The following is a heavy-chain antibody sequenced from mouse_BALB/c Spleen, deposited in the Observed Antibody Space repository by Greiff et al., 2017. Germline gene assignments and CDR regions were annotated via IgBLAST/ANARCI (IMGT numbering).Heavy chain of an antibody. CDR2: INPSNGRT. V-gene: IGHV1S81*02. D-gene: IGHD1-1*01. CDR1: GYTFTSYW. CDR3: ARDYYGYFDY. J-gene: IGHJ2*01. Sequence: QVQLQQPGAELVKPGASVKLSCKASGYTFTSYWMHWVKQRPGQGLEWIGEINPSNGRTNYNEKFKSKATLTVDKSSSTAYMQLSSLTSEDSAVYYCARDYYGYFDYGGQGTTLTVSS.